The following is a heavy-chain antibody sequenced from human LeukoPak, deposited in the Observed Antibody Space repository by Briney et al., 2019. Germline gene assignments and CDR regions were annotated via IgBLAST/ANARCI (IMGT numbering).Heavy chain of an antibody. V-gene: IGHV3-7*03. J-gene: IGHJ4*02. CDR1: GFTFSSSW. CDR3: ANGDNCDY. D-gene: IGHD3-10*01. Sequence: GGSLRLSCAASGFTFSSSWMSWIRQAPGKGLGWVGNINQDGGEKYYVDSVKGRFTISRDNAKNSLYLQMNSLRAEDTAVYFCANGDNCDYWGQGTLVTVSS. CDR2: INQDGGEK.